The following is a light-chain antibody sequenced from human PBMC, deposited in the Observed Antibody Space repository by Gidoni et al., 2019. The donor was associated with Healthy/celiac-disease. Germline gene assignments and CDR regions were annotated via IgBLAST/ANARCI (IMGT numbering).Light chain of an antibody. Sequence: IVLTPSPGTMSLSPGERATLSCRASQSVSSSDVSWYQQKPDQAPRLLICGSSSRATGIPDRISGSGSGTDFTSTSSRLEHEDFAVYYCQQYGSSPITFXPXTKVDIK. V-gene: IGKV3-20*01. CDR3: QQYGSSPIT. J-gene: IGKJ3*01. CDR1: QSVSSSD. CDR2: GSS.